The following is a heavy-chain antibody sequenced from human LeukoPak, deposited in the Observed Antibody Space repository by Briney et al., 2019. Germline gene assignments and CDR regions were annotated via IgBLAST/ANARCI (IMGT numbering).Heavy chain of an antibody. V-gene: IGHV3-48*01. J-gene: IGHJ4*02. CDR3: ARVAGGVGATNGIDY. CDR2: ISSSSSTI. CDR1: GFTFSSYS. D-gene: IGHD1-26*01. Sequence: GGSLRLSCAASGFTFSSYSMNWVRQAPGKGLEWVSYISSSSSTIYYADSVKGRFTISRDNAKDSLYLQMNSLRAEDTAVYYCARVAGGVGATNGIDYWGQGTLVTVSS.